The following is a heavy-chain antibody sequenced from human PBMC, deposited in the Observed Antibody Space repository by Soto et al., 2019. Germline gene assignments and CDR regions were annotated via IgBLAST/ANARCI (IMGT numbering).Heavy chain of an antibody. CDR3: TRDASRDSSARGWFDP. CDR2: ISSTSAYI. J-gene: IGHJ5*02. CDR1: GFTFRSFT. V-gene: IGHV3-21*01. Sequence: GGSLRLSCAASGFTFRSFTMNWVRQAPGKGLEWVSTISSTSAYIYYTDALRGRFTISRDNAKNSLHLQMNSLRAEDTAVYYCTRDASRDSSARGWFDPWGPGTLVTVSS. D-gene: IGHD6-13*01.